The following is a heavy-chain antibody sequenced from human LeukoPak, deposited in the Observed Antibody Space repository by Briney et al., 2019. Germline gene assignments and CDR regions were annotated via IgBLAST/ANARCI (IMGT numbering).Heavy chain of an antibody. CDR1: GFTFSSYG. D-gene: IGHD2-2*01. V-gene: IGHV3-33*01. J-gene: IGHJ5*02. CDR2: IWYDGSNK. Sequence: GRSLRLSCAASGFTFSSYGMHWVRQAPGKGLEWVAVIWYDGSNKYYADSVKGRFTISRDNSKNTLYLQMNSLRAEDTAVYYCARDGVRVVVPAATFVWFDPWGQGTLVTVSS. CDR3: ARDGVRVVVPAATFVWFDP.